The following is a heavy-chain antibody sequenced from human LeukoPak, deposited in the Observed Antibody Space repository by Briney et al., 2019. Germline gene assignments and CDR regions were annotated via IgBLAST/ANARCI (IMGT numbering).Heavy chain of an antibody. D-gene: IGHD2-2*01. J-gene: IGHJ4*02. Sequence: SETLSFTCAVYGGSSSVYYWSWIRQSPGKGLEWIGEINHSGSTKFNPSLKSRVTLSIDTSRNQFSLNLSSVTAADTAVYYCARLFCYSTACYVDSWGQGTLVTVSS. CDR3: ARLFCYSTACYVDS. V-gene: IGHV4-34*01. CDR1: GGSSSVYY. CDR2: INHSGST.